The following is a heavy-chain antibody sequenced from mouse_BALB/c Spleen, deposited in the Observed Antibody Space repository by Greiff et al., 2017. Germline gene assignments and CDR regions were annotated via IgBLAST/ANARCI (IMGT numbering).Heavy chain of an antibody. J-gene: IGHJ3*01. CDR3: ARPYGNFRNWFAY. CDR2: ISNGGGST. CDR1: GFTFSSYT. D-gene: IGHD2-1*01. V-gene: IGHV5-12-2*01. Sequence: DVQLQESGGGLVQPGGSLKLSCAASGFTFSSYTMSWVRQTPEKRLEWVAYISNGGGSTYYPDTVKGRFTISRDNAKNTLYLQMSSLKSEDTAMYYCARPYGNFRNWFAYWGQGTLVTVSA.